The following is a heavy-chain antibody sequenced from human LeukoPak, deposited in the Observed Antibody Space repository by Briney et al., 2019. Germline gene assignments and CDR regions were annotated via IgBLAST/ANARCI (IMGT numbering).Heavy chain of an antibody. CDR2: INPNSGGT. CDR1: GYTFTGYY. Sequence: ASVKVSCKASGYTFTGYYMHWVRQAPGQGLEWMGWINPNSGGTNYAQKFQGRVTMTRDTSISTAYMELGRLRSDDTAVYHCARVVLYSSSWYGGSAFDIWGQGTMVTVSS. V-gene: IGHV1-2*02. CDR3: ARVVLYSSSWYGGSAFDI. D-gene: IGHD6-13*01. J-gene: IGHJ3*02.